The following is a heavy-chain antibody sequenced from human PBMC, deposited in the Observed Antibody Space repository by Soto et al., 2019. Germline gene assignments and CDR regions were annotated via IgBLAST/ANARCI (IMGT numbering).Heavy chain of an antibody. J-gene: IGHJ2*01. V-gene: IGHV1-69*06. CDR2: IIPIFGTA. Sequence: SVKVSCKASGGTFSSYAISWVRQAPGQGLEWMGGIIPIFGTANYAQKFQGRVKITADKSTSTAYMELSILRSEDTAVYYCARQYVRYWYFDLWGRGTLVTVSS. CDR3: ARQYVRYWYFDL. CDR1: GGTFSSYA. D-gene: IGHD3-16*01.